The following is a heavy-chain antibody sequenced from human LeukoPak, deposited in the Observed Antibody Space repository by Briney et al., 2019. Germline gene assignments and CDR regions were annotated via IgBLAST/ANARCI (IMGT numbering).Heavy chain of an antibody. J-gene: IGHJ4*02. V-gene: IGHV4-34*01. CDR2: INHSGYT. D-gene: IGHD5-12*01. CDR3: TRAVAGHPD. CDR1: GVPFSNYY. Sequence: PSETLSLTCAVSGVPFSNYYWSWVRQSPRQGLEWIGEINHSGYTNYNPSLKSRVTMSIDTSKNQFSLRLTSVTAADTGVYYCTRAVAGHPDWGQRTLVTVSS.